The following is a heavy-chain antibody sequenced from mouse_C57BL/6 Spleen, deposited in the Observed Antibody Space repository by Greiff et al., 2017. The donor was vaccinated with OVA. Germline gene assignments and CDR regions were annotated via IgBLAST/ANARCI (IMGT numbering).Heavy chain of an antibody. V-gene: IGHV3-6*01. CDR1: GYSITSGYY. J-gene: IGHJ2*01. D-gene: IGHD1-2*01. CDR3: ARDYYGTRKNGYFDY. CDR2: ISYDGSN. Sequence: EVQLQQSGPGLVKPSQSLSLTCSVTGYSITSGYYWNWIRQFPGNKLEWMGYISYDGSNNYNPSLKNRISITRDTSKNQFFLKLNSVTTEDTATYYCARDYYGTRKNGYFDYWGQGTTLTVSS.